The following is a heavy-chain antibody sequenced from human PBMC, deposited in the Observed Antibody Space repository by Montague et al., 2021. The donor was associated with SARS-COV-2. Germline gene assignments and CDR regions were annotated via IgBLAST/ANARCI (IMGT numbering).Heavy chain of an antibody. CDR1: GGSFSGYY. J-gene: IGHJ4*02. CDR2: IIHSGRT. Sequence: SETLSLTCAVYGGSFSGYYWSWIRQPPGKGLEWIGEIIHSGRTTYNPSLQSRVTISVDTSKNQFSLKLSSVTAADTAVYYCARGTKRVFTYEYDSSGYASDYWGQGTLVTVSS. V-gene: IGHV4-34*01. CDR3: ARGTKRVFTYEYDSSGYASDY. D-gene: IGHD3-22*01.